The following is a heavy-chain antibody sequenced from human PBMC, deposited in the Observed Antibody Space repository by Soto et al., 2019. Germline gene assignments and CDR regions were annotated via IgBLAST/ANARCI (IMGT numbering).Heavy chain of an antibody. V-gene: IGHV4-59*13. D-gene: IGHD3-10*01. Sequence: PSETLSLTCTVSNGSLSSNYWSWIRQSPGKGLEWIGNIYYSGSTNYNPSLKSRVTMSVDTSKNQFTLKLSSVTATDTGVYFCARPFMVPVDLFDYWGQGTLVTSPQ. J-gene: IGHJ4*02. CDR2: IYYSGST. CDR1: NGSLSSNY. CDR3: ARPFMVPVDLFDY.